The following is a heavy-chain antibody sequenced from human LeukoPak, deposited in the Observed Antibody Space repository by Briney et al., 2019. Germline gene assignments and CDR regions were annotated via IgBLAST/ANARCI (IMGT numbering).Heavy chain of an antibody. CDR1: GFTFSSYA. D-gene: IGHD2-8*01. V-gene: IGHV3-23*01. CDR2: ISDSGDYT. J-gene: IGHJ4*02. CDR3: AKDTSIGKYCTNGVCSPFDY. Sequence: GGSLTLSCAASGFTFSSYAMSWVRQAPGQGLEWVSVISDSGDYTSYADAVRGRFTISRGNSGNTLYLQMISLRHEDTAVYYCAKDTSIGKYCTNGVCSPFDYWGQGTLVTVSS.